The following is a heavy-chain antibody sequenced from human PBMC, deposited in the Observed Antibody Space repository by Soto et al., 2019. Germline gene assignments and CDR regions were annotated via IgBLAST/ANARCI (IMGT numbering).Heavy chain of an antibody. D-gene: IGHD2-8*02. Sequence: EVQLLESGGGLVQPGGSLRLSCAASGFIFSTYGMSWVRQAPGKGLDWVSGIRGSGGKTYYADSVKGRFTISRDNSMSTLYLQMDSLRAEDTAVYYCAKDRRCTGETCSLSNDYWGQGTLVTVSS. CDR2: IRGSGGKT. J-gene: IGHJ4*02. V-gene: IGHV3-23*01. CDR3: AKDRRCTGETCSLSNDY. CDR1: GFIFSTYG.